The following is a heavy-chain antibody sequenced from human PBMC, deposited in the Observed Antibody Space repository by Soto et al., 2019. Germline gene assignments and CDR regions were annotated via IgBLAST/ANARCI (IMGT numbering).Heavy chain of an antibody. J-gene: IGHJ6*03. CDR1: GGTFSSYT. CDR2: IIPILGIA. CDR3: ASSKVVIRDDYYYYYMDV. D-gene: IGHD3-22*01. Sequence: SVKVSCKASGGTFSSYTISWVRQAPGQGLEWMGRIIPILGIANYAQKFQGRVTITADKSTSTAYMELSSLRSEDTAVYYCASSKVVIRDDYYYYYMDVWGKGTTVTVSS. V-gene: IGHV1-69*02.